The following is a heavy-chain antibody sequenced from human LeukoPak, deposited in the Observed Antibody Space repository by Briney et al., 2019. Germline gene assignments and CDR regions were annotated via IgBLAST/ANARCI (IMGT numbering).Heavy chain of an antibody. D-gene: IGHD4-17*01. J-gene: IGHJ4*02. CDR2: ISAYNGNT. Sequence: ASGEVCCKAAGYTFTRYGISWWRQAAGQGVKWMGWISAYNGNTNYAQKLQGRVTMTTDTSTSTAYMELRSLRSDDTAVYYCAGSGYGDYEAAYWGQGTLVTVSS. V-gene: IGHV1-18*01. CDR3: AGSGYGDYEAAY. CDR1: GYTFTRYG.